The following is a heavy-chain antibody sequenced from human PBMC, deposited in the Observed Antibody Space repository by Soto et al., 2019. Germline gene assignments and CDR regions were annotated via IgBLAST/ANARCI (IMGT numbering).Heavy chain of an antibody. CDR3: ASDPALNVNTAQIFDY. J-gene: IGHJ4*02. CDR1: GYTFTSYG. D-gene: IGHD5-18*01. CDR2: ISAYNGNT. V-gene: IGHV1-18*01. Sequence: QVQLVQSGAEVKKPGASVKVSCKVSGYTFTSYGISWVRQAPGQGLEWMGWISAYNGNTNYAQRLQGRVTLTTDTSTSTAYMELRSLRSDDTAVYFCASDPALNVNTAQIFDYWGQGTLVTVSS.